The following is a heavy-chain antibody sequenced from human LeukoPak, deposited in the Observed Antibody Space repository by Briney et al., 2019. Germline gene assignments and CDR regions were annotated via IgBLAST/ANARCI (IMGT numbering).Heavy chain of an antibody. J-gene: IGHJ5*02. Sequence: GGSLRLSCAASGFTVITNDMTWVRQAPGKGLEWVSVLYSDGNTKYADSVKGRFTISRDNSKNTLYLQMNSLRAEDTAVYYCAKDWYCSSTSCPNWFDPWGQGTLVTVSS. V-gene: IGHV3-53*01. CDR1: GFTVITND. CDR2: LYSDGNT. CDR3: AKDWYCSSTSCPNWFDP. D-gene: IGHD2-2*01.